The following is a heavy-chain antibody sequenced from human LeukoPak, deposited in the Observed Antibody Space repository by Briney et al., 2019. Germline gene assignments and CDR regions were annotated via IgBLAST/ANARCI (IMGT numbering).Heavy chain of an antibody. D-gene: IGHD3-22*01. J-gene: IGHJ4*02. V-gene: IGHV4-34*01. CDR3: ACRALNYYYDSSRTLSN. Sequence: SETLSLTCAVYGGSFSGYYWSWIRQPPGKGLECIGEINHSESTNYNPSLKSRVTISVDPSKNQFSLKLSSVTAAETAVYYCACRALNYYYDSSRTLSNWGEGTLVTVSS. CDR1: GGSFSGYY. CDR2: INHSEST.